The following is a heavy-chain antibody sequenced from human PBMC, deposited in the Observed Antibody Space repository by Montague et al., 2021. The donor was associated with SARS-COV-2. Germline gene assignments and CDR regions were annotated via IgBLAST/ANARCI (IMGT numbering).Heavy chain of an antibody. V-gene: IGHV3-74*01. Sequence: FLRLSCAASGFTFSNYWMHWVRQAPGEGLVWVSLISSDGRTTSYVDSVKGRFTISRDNARNTLYPQMTSLRADDTAVYYCAREVFKEGDYWGQGTLVTVSS. CDR2: ISSDGRTT. D-gene: IGHD1-14*01. J-gene: IGHJ4*02. CDR3: AREVFKEGDY. CDR1: GFTFSNYW.